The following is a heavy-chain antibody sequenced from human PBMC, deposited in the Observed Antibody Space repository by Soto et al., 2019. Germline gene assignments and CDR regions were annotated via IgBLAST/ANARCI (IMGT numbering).Heavy chain of an antibody. CDR3: AREVSHGYVLRGMDV. CDR2: INSDGSSI. V-gene: IGHV3-74*01. CDR1: KFTITSYW. J-gene: IGHJ6*02. D-gene: IGHD5-18*01. Sequence: EVQLVESGGGLVQPGGSVRLSCAASKFTITSYWMHWVRQAPGKGLVWVSRINSDGSSIRYADAVKGRFTISRDNAKNTLYLQMNSLSVEDTAVYYCAREVSHGYVLRGMDVWGQGTTVTVFS.